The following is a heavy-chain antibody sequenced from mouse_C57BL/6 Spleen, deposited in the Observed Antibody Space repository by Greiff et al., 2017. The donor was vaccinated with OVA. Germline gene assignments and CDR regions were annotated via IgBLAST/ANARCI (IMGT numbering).Heavy chain of an antibody. D-gene: IGHD4-1*01. CDR1: GYSITSGYY. V-gene: IGHV3-6*01. Sequence: EVKLMESGPGLVKPSQSLSLTCSVTGYSITSGYYWNWIRQFPGNQLEWMGYISYDGSNNYNPSLKNRISITRDTSKNQFFLKLNSVTTEDTDTYYCARLGPYWYFDVWGTGTTVTVSS. CDR3: ARLGPYWYFDV. CDR2: ISYDGSN. J-gene: IGHJ1*03.